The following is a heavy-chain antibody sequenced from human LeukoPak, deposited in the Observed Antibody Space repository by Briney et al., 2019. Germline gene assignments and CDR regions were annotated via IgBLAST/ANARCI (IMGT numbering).Heavy chain of an antibody. Sequence: GGSLRLSCAASGFIFSNYGMHWVRQAPGKGLEWVSVIYSGGSTYYADSVKGRFTISRDNSKNTLYLQMNSLRAEDTAVYYCARGITIFGVVIPFDYWAREPWSPSPQ. D-gene: IGHD3-3*01. V-gene: IGHV3-66*01. J-gene: IGHJ4*02. CDR3: ARGITIFGVVIPFDY. CDR1: GFIFSNYG. CDR2: IYSGGST.